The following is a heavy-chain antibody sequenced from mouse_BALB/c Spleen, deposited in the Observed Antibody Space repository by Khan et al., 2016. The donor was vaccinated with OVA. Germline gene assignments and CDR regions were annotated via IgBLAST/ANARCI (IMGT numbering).Heavy chain of an antibody. V-gene: IGHV3-2*02. J-gene: IGHJ2*01. CDR2: ISYSGST. Sequence: EVQLVETGPGLVKPSQSLSLTCTVTGYSITSGYGWNWIRQFPGNKLAWMGYISYSGSTNYNPSLKSRISITRDTSKNQFFLQLNSVTTEDTATXYCARTARINFWGQGTTLTVAA. CDR1: GYSITSGYG. D-gene: IGHD1-2*01. CDR3: ARTARINF.